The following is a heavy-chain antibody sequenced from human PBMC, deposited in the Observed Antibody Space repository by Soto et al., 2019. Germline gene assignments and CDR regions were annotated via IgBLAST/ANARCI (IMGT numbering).Heavy chain of an antibody. CDR2: ISASSSTI. CDR1: GFTFSDYY. V-gene: IGHV3-11*01. D-gene: IGHD1-26*01. Sequence: QVQLVESGGGLVKPGGSLRLSCPASGFTFSDYYMNWVRQAPGKGLEWVAYISASSSTIFYGDSVKGRFTISRDNAKNSLSLQMDSLRAEDTGVYYCARRGGSSSHYFFYAMDVWGQGTTVTVS. CDR3: ARRGGSSSHYFFYAMDV. J-gene: IGHJ6*02.